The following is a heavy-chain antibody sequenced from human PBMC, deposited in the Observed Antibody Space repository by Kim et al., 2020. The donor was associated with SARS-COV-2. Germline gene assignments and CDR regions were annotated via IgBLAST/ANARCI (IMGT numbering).Heavy chain of an antibody. Sequence: ASVKVSCKASGYPFANYAMNWVRQAPGQGLEWMGWINTDTGKPTYAQGFAGRVVFSLDTSVTTAYLEISSLTAEDTAMYYCTRGVYGSTTKRGYWGQGTQVTVSS. V-gene: IGHV7-4-1*02. J-gene: IGHJ4*02. CDR1: GYPFANYA. CDR2: INTDTGKP. CDR3: TRGVYGSTTKRGY. D-gene: IGHD2-8*01.